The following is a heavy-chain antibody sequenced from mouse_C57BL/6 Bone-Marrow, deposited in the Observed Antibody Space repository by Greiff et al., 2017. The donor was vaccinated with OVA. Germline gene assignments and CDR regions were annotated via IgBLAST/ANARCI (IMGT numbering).Heavy chain of an antibody. V-gene: IGHV5-9-1*02. CDR1: GFTFSSYA. CDR3: TRGGYYSAY. Sequence: DVQLVESGEGLVKPGGSLKLSCAASGFTFSSYAMSWVRQTPETRLEWVASISSGGDYIYYADTVKGRFTISRDNARNTLYLQMSSLKSEDTALYYCTRGGYYSAYWGKGTLVTVSA. J-gene: IGHJ3*01. D-gene: IGHD2-12*01. CDR2: ISSGGDYI.